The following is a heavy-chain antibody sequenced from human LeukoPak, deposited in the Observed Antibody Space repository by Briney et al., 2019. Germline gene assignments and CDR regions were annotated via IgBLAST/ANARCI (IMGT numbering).Heavy chain of an antibody. CDR3: ARNYYGDFDY. CDR2: IYHSGST. V-gene: IGHV4-30-2*01. Sequence: SETLSLTCVVSGGSISSGGYSWSWIRQPPGKGLEWIGYIYHSGSTYYNPSLKGRVTISVDRSKNQFSLKLSSVTAADTAVYYCARNYYGDFDYWGQGTLVTVSS. CDR1: GGSISSGGYS. D-gene: IGHD4-17*01. J-gene: IGHJ4*02.